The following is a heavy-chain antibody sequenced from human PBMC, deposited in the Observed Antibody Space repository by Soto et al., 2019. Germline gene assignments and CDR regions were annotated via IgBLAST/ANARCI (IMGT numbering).Heavy chain of an antibody. D-gene: IGHD1-1*01. Sequence: GGSLRLSCAASGFTFSNAWMSWVRQAPGKGLEWVGRIKSKTDGGTTDYAAPVKGRFTISRDDSKNTLYLQMNSLKPEDTAVYYSTTDPHWNDVPRSFDYWGQGTLVTVSS. V-gene: IGHV3-15*01. CDR1: GFTFSNAW. J-gene: IGHJ4*02. CDR3: TTDPHWNDVPRSFDY. CDR2: IKSKTDGGTT.